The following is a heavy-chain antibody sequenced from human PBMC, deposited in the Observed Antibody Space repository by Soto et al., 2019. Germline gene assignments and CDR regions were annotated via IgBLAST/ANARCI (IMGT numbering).Heavy chain of an antibody. D-gene: IGHD3-9*01. J-gene: IGHJ4*02. CDR2: ISDSGDST. V-gene: IGHV3-23*01. Sequence: PGGSLRLSCAASGFTFRHYAMTWVRQAPGKGLEWVSTISDSGDSTYYADSVKGRFTISRDNSKNTLYLQMNSLRAEDTAVYYCANPALQYDILTGNPPPHWGQGTLVTVSS. CDR1: GFTFRHYA. CDR3: ANPALQYDILTGNPPPH.